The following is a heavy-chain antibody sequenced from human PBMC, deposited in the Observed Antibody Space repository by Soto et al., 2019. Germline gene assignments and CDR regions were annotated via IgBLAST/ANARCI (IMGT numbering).Heavy chain of an antibody. CDR3: AKVPASLKTFDY. Sequence: EVQLLDSGGGLAQPGGSLRLSCAASGFTFGNYAMNWVRQAPGKGLEWVSTVSGNGAVTYYADSVKGRFTISRDNSRNTLYLQMNNLRAEDTAIYFCAKVPASLKTFDYWGQGTLVTVSS. CDR1: GFTFGNYA. V-gene: IGHV3-23*01. CDR2: VSGNGAVT. J-gene: IGHJ4*02. D-gene: IGHD2-2*01.